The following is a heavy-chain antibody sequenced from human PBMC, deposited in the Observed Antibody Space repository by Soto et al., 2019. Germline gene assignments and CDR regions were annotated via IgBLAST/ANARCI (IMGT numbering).Heavy chain of an antibody. CDR3: ARDTGLWFRSNYYGMDV. J-gene: IGHJ6*02. CDR1: GYTFTSYG. D-gene: IGHD3-10*01. Sequence: QVQLVQSGAEVKKPGASVKVSCKASGYTFTSYGIDWVRQAPGQGLEWMGWISAYNGNTNYAQKLQGRVTMTTDTSTSTAYMELRSLRSDDTAVYYCARDTGLWFRSNYYGMDVWGQGTTVTVSS. V-gene: IGHV1-18*01. CDR2: ISAYNGNT.